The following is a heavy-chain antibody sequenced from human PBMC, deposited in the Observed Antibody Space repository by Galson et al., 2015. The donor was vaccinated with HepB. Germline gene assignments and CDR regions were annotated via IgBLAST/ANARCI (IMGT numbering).Heavy chain of an antibody. Sequence: SVKVSCKASGGTFSSYDISWVRQAPGQGLEWMGRIIPIFGTANYAQKFQGRVTITADESTSTAYMELSSLRSEDTAAYYCATSQPYCSGGSCHAVYFDYWGQVTLVTVSS. CDR1: GGTFSSYD. J-gene: IGHJ4*02. V-gene: IGHV1-69*13. CDR2: IIPIFGTA. CDR3: ATSQPYCSGGSCHAVYFDY. D-gene: IGHD2-15*01.